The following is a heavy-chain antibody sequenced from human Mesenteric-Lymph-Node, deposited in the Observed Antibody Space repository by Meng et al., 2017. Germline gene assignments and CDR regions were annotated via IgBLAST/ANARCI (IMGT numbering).Heavy chain of an antibody. D-gene: IGHD3-10*01. J-gene: IGHJ4*02. Sequence: GESLKISCLPSGISFSSSGMHWVRQAPGKGLEWVAMIWSDGSNKYYADSVKGRFTISRDNSKNTLYLQMDSLPAEDTAVYYCARDRGVRDLDHWGQGTLVIVSS. CDR2: IWSDGSNK. V-gene: IGHV3-33*01. CDR1: GISFSSSG. CDR3: ARDRGVRDLDH.